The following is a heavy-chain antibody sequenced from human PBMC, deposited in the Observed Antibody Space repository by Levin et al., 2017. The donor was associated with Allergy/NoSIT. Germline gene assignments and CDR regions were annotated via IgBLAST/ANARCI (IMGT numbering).Heavy chain of an antibody. CDR3: ARSYDFWGRPGNWFDP. CDR1: GFTFSSYS. D-gene: IGHD3-3*01. V-gene: IGHV3-48*02. CDR2: ISSSSSTI. Sequence: GESLKISCAASGFTFSSYSMNWVRQAPGKGLEWVSYISSSSSTIYYADSVKGRFTISRDNAKNSLYLQMNSLRDEDTAVYYCARSYDFWGRPGNWFDPWGQGTLVTVSS. J-gene: IGHJ5*02.